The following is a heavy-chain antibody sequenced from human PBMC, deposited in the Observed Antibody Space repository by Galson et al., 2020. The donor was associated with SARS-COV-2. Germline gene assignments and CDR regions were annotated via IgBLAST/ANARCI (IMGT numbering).Heavy chain of an antibody. D-gene: IGHD2-2*02. CDR1: GGSISSSSYY. V-gene: IGHV4-39*01. J-gene: IGHJ5*02. CDR2: IYYSGST. CDR3: ARRKAGYCSSTSCYTDNWFDP. Sequence: ETSETLSLTCTVSGGSISSSSYYWGWIRQPPGKGLEWIGSIYYSGSTYYNPSIKSRVTISVDTSKNQFSLKLSSVTAADTAVYYCARRKAGYCSSTSCYTDNWFDPWGQGTLVTVSS.